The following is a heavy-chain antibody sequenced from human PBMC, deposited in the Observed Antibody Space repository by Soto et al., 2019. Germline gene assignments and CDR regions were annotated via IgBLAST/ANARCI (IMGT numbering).Heavy chain of an antibody. V-gene: IGHV4-61*01. D-gene: IGHD3-10*01. CDR2: IYYSGST. CDR3: ARVGFVVEALRVVRGVDPAFDY. J-gene: IGHJ4*02. CDR1: GGSVSSGSYY. Sequence: SETLSLTCTVSGGSVSSGSYYWSWIRQPPGKGLEWIGYIYYSGSTNYNPSLKSRVTISVDTSKNQFSLKLSSVTAADTAVYYCARVGFVVEALRVVRGVDPAFDYWGQGTLVTVSS.